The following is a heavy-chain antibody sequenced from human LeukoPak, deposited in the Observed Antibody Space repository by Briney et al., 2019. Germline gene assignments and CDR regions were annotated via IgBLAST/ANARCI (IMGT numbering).Heavy chain of an antibody. J-gene: IGHJ4*02. Sequence: GGSLRLSCAASGFTFSSYAMHWVRQAPGKGLEWVAVISYDGSNKYYADSVKGRFTTSRDNSKNTLYLQMNSLRAEDTAVYYCARDRQYYYGSGMSYYFDYWGQGTLVTVSS. V-gene: IGHV3-30-3*01. CDR2: ISYDGSNK. D-gene: IGHD3-10*01. CDR1: GFTFSSYA. CDR3: ARDRQYYYGSGMSYYFDY.